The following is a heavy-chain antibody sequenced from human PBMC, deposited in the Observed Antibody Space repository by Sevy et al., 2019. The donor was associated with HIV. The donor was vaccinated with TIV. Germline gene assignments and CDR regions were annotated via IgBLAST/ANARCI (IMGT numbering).Heavy chain of an antibody. CDR1: GFTFDNYA. D-gene: IGHD2-15*01. CDR3: AKGKQDCSDGTCYRRSSDGFDI. J-gene: IGHJ3*02. Sequence: GGSLRLSCAASGFTFDNYAMGWVRQAPGKGLEWVSLINWAGDNTYYGDSVKGRFPIRRDNRKHSLYLQMSSLRTEDTALYHCAKGKQDCSDGTCYRRSSDGFDIWGQGTKVTVSS. V-gene: IGHV3-43D*03. CDR2: INWAGDNT.